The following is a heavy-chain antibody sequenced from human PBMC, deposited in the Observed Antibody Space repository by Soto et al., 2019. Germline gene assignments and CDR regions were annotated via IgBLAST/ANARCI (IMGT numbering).Heavy chain of an antibody. CDR2: ISYDGSNK. V-gene: IGHV3-30-3*01. D-gene: IGHD2-2*02. Sequence: SLRLSCAASGFTFSSYAMHWVRQAPGKGLEWVAVISYDGSNKYYADSVKGRFTISRDNSKNTLYLQMNSLRAEDTAVYYCARSIYYCSSTSCYTDYYYYGMDVWGQGTTVTVSS. CDR1: GFTFSSYA. J-gene: IGHJ6*02. CDR3: ARSIYYCSSTSCYTDYYYYGMDV.